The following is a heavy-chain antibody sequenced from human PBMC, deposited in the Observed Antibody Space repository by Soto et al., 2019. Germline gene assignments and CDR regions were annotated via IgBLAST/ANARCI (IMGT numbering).Heavy chain of an antibody. J-gene: IGHJ5*02. Sequence: QVQLAQSGAEVKKPGASVKVSCKASGYPFTSYYLHWVRQAPGQGPEWMGRINVSDGSTRYAQNFQGRVTMTRDTSTTTVYTELSPLRSDDTAVYYCAREAAVAGTAFDHWGQGTLVTVSS. D-gene: IGHD6-19*01. CDR2: INVSDGST. CDR3: AREAAVAGTAFDH. V-gene: IGHV1-46*01. CDR1: GYPFTSYY.